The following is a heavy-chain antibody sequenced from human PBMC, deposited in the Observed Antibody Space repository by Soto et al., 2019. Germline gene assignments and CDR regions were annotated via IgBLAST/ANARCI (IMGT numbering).Heavy chain of an antibody. Sequence: QLQLQESGPGLVKPSETLSLTCTVSGGSISSSSYYWGWIRQPPGKGLEWIGSIYYSGSTYYNPSLKSRVTISVDTSKNQSSLKLSSVTAADTAVYYCARQEYPEKYYYYYYGMDVWGQGTTVTVSS. CDR3: ARQEYPEKYYYYYYGMDV. CDR1: GGSISSSSYY. V-gene: IGHV4-39*01. D-gene: IGHD2-2*01. CDR2: IYYSGST. J-gene: IGHJ6*02.